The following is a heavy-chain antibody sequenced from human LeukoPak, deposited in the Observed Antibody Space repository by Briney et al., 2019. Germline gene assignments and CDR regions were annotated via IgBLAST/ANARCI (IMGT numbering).Heavy chain of an antibody. CDR1: RYTFTGYY. J-gene: IGHJ6*01. D-gene: IGHD3-3*01. Sequence: AAVKVSCKASRYTFTGYYMHWVRQAPGQGLEWMGWINLNSGGTNYAQKFQGTVTMTTDTSISTAYMDLSMLRYDDTGLYYFARGITIFGVVLLAYYYGLDVWGQGSTVTV. V-gene: IGHV1-2*02. CDR3: ARGITIFGVVLLAYYYGLDV. CDR2: INLNSGGT.